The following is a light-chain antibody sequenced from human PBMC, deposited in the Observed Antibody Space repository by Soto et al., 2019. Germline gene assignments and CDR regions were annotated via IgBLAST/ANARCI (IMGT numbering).Light chain of an antibody. CDR3: QQSYSTPPFT. J-gene: IGKJ3*01. V-gene: IGKV1-39*01. CDR1: QTISNY. Sequence: DIQMTQSPSSLSASVGDTVTITCRASQTISNYLNWYQQKPGKAPKLLISAASSLQSGVPSRFIGSGSGTDFALIITSLQPEDFATYYCQQSYSTPPFTFGPGTTVDMK. CDR2: AAS.